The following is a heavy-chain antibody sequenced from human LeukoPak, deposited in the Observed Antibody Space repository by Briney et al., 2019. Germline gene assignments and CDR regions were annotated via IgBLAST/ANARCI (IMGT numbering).Heavy chain of an antibody. V-gene: IGHV4-39*01. Sequence: SETLSLTCTVSGGSISSSNYYWGWIRQPPGKGLECIASISYPGSTYYNPSLRSRVTISVDTSKNQFSLKLSSVTAADTAVYYCAAGYSTFLHYFDYWGQGTLVTVSS. CDR2: ISYPGST. J-gene: IGHJ4*02. D-gene: IGHD6-13*01. CDR1: GGSISSSNYY. CDR3: AAGYSTFLHYFDY.